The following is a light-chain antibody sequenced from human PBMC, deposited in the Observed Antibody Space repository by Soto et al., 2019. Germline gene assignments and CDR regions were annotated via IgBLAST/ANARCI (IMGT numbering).Light chain of an antibody. J-gene: IGKJ4*01. Sequence: EIVLTQSPATLSLFPGERATLSCRASQSVRTYLAWYQQKPGQAPRLLISNASNRATCIPARFSGSGSGTDFTLTISSLEAEDFAVYYCHQRSNWPRTFGGGTKVDIK. CDR2: NAS. CDR1: QSVRTY. V-gene: IGKV3-11*01. CDR3: HQRSNWPRT.